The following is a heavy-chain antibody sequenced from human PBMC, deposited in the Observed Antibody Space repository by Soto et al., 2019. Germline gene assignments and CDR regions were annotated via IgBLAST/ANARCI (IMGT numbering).Heavy chain of an antibody. CDR1: GGSISNYY. CDR3: VGDDLLTGFDP. Sequence: SETLSLTCTVSGGSISNYYWTWVRQPPGKGLEWIGYVYYSGSTNYNPSLESRVTISIDASKNQFSLKMKSVTAADTAVYYCVGDDLLTGFDPWGQGALVTVSS. J-gene: IGHJ5*02. D-gene: IGHD3-9*01. CDR2: VYYSGST. V-gene: IGHV4-59*01.